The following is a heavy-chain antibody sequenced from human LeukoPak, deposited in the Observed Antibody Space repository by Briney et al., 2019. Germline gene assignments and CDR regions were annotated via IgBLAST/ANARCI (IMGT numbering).Heavy chain of an antibody. CDR2: IWYDGSDK. CDR1: GXTFNTYA. V-gene: IGHV3-33*01. Sequence: GGSLKLSCAASGXTFNTYAMHWVRQAPGKGLEWVAIIWYDGSDKYYADSVRGRFAISRDNSKNTLYLQMNSLRAEDTAVYYCGRVGCTGGSCKPYAYYATDVWGQGTTVTVSS. J-gene: IGHJ6*02. D-gene: IGHD2-15*01. CDR3: GRVGCTGGSCKPYAYYATDV.